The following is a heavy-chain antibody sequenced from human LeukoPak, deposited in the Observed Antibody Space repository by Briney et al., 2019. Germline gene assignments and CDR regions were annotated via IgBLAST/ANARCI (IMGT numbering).Heavy chain of an antibody. V-gene: IGHV3-7*04. Sequence: GGSLRLSCAASGFTFSSYWMSWVRQAPGKGLEWVANIKQDGSEKYYVDSVKGRFTISRDNAKDSLYLQMNSLRAEDTAVYYCARALLWTPAALDYWGQGTLVTVSS. D-gene: IGHD2-2*01. CDR1: GFTFSSYW. J-gene: IGHJ4*02. CDR2: IKQDGSEK. CDR3: ARALLWTPAALDY.